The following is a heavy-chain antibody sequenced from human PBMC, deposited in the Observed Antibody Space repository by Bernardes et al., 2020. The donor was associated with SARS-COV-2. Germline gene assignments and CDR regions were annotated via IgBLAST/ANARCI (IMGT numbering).Heavy chain of an antibody. V-gene: IGHV3-15*01. D-gene: IGHD3-10*01. J-gene: IGHJ6*02. CDR2: IKSKTDGGTT. CDR1: GFTFSNAW. CDR3: TTDWMVRGVMDV. Sequence: GGSLRLSCAASGFTFSNAWMSWVRQAPGKGLEWVGRIKSKTDGGTTDYAAPVKGRFTISRDDSKNTLYLQMNSLKTEDTAVYYCTTDWMVRGVMDVWGQGTTVTVSS.